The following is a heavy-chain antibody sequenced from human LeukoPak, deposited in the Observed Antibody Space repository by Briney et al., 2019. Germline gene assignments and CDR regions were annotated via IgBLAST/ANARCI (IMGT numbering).Heavy chain of an antibody. CDR3: ASSGSYRFDY. D-gene: IGHD1-26*01. Sequence: GGSLRLSCAASGFTFSSYSINWVRQAPGKGLEWVSHITASGTAMFYADSVKGRFTISRDNAKNSLYLQMNSLRDEDTAVYYCASSGSYRFDYWGQGTLVTVSS. CDR1: GFTFSSYS. J-gene: IGHJ4*02. CDR2: ITASGTAM. V-gene: IGHV3-48*02.